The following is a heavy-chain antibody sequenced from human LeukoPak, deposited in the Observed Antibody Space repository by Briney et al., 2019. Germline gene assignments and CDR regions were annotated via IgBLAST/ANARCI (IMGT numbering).Heavy chain of an antibody. D-gene: IGHD4-23*01. CDR1: GYTFASYA. J-gene: IGHJ4*02. CDR2: INTNTGNP. V-gene: IGHV7-4-1*02. Sequence: ASVKVSCKASGYTFASYAMNWVRQAPGQGLEWMGWINTNTGNPTYAQGFTGRFVFSLDTSVSTAYLQISSLKAEDTAVYYCARGTVGTPLMGDYWGQGTLVTASS. CDR3: ARGTVGTPLMGDY.